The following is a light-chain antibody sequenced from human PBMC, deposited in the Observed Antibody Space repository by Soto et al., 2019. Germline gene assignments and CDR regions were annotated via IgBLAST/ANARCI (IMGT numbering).Light chain of an antibody. J-gene: IGLJ3*02. CDR3: CSYASGTTREV. Sequence: QSALTQPASVSGSPGQSITISCTGTSSDVGGYNYVSWYQQHPGKAPKLMIYEVSHRPSGVSNRFSGSKSGNTASLTISGLQAEDEADYYCCSYASGTTREVFGGGTKLTVL. V-gene: IGLV2-14*01. CDR1: SSDVGGYNY. CDR2: EVS.